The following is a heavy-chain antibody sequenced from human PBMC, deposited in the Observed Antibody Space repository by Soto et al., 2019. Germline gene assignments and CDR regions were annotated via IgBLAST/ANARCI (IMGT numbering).Heavy chain of an antibody. CDR1: GASISGFY. D-gene: IGHD1-1*01. Sequence: SETLSLTCTVSGASISGFYWSWIRKSAGKGLEWIGRIYATGTTDYNPSPKSRVIISVGPAKKQFSLKLRFVPAADTAVYYCVRDGTKTLRDWLDPWGQGIWVTVSS. CDR2: IYATGTT. J-gene: IGHJ5*02. CDR3: VRDGTKTLRDWLDP. V-gene: IGHV4-4*07.